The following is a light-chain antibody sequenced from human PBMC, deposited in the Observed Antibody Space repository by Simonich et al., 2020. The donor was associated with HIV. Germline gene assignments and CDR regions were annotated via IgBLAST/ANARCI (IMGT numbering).Light chain of an antibody. Sequence: QSALTQPASVSGSPGQSIPISCTGTRSDVGSYNLVSWYQHHPGKAPKLMIARGSKRHSGVSHRFSGSKSGNTASLTISWRQAEDEADYYCCSYAGSRIYVVFGGGTKLTVL. CDR1: RSDVGSYNL. V-gene: IGLV2-23*01. CDR3: CSYAGSRIYVV. CDR2: RGS. J-gene: IGLJ2*01.